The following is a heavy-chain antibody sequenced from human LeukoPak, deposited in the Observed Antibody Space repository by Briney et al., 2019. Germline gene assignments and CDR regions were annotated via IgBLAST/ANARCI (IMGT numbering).Heavy chain of an antibody. Sequence: GGSLRLSCAASGFTFSSYAMSWVRQAPGKGLEWVSAISGSGGSTYYADSVKGRFTISRDNSKNTLYLQMNSLRAEDTAVYYCAKMGYYFGFYGMDVWGQGTTVTVSS. D-gene: IGHD2/OR15-2a*01. CDR1: GFTFSSYA. CDR3: AKMGYYFGFYGMDV. J-gene: IGHJ6*02. CDR2: ISGSGGST. V-gene: IGHV3-23*01.